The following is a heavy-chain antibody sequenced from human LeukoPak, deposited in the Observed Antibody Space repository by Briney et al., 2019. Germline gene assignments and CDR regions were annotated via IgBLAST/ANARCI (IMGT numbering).Heavy chain of an antibody. CDR3: AREATYYDFWSGYYSWFDP. CDR1: GYTFTSYA. D-gene: IGHD3-3*01. CDR2: INAGNGNT. V-gene: IGHV1-3*01. J-gene: IGHJ5*02. Sequence: ASVKVSCKASGYTFTSYAMHWVRQAPGQRLEWMGWINAGNGNTKYSQKFQGRATITRDTSASTAYMELSSLRSEDTAVYYCAREATYYDFWSGYYSWFDPWGQGTLVTVSS.